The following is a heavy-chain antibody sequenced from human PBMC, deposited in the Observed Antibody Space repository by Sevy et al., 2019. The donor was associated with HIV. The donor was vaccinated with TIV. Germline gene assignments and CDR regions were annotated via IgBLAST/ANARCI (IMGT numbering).Heavy chain of an antibody. CDR2: ISAYTGDT. J-gene: IGHJ6*02. V-gene: IGHV1-18*01. CDR3: ARHRPQGVVIIPGSGYHYGADF. D-gene: IGHD3-3*01. CDR1: GYSFNMYG. Sequence: ASVKVSCKTSGYSFNMYGISWVRQAPGQGLEWMGWISAYTGDTDYRQMFRGRVTMTTDASTNTAYMELRRLTSDDTTVYSCARHRPQGVVIIPGSGYHYGADFWGQGTMVTVSS.